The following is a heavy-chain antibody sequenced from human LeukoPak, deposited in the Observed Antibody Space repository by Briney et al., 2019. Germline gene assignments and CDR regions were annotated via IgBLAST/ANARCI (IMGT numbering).Heavy chain of an antibody. Sequence: SGGSLRLSCAASGFTVSSNYMSWVRQAPGKGLEWVSVIYSGGSTYYADSVKGRFTISRDNSKNTLYLQMNSLRAEDTAVYYCARDQGDWNYLFGYWGQGTLVTVSS. J-gene: IGHJ4*02. V-gene: IGHV3-66*01. D-gene: IGHD1-7*01. CDR1: GFTVSSNY. CDR3: ARDQGDWNYLFGY. CDR2: IYSGGST.